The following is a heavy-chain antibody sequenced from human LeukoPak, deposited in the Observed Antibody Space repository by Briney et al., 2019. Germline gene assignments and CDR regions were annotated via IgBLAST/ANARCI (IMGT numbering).Heavy chain of an antibody. Sequence: GGSLRLSCAASGFTVSSNYMSWVRQAPGKGLEWVSVIYSGGSTYYADSVKGRFTIPRDNSKNTLYLQMNSLRAEDTAVYYCAKDRTLYSSGWYAFDIWGQGTMVTVSS. CDR1: GFTVSSNY. CDR2: IYSGGST. D-gene: IGHD6-19*01. J-gene: IGHJ3*02. CDR3: AKDRTLYSSGWYAFDI. V-gene: IGHV3-53*05.